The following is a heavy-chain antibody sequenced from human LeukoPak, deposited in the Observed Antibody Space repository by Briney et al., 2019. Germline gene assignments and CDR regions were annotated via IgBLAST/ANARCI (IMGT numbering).Heavy chain of an antibody. J-gene: IGHJ6*03. Sequence: PGGSLRLSCAASGFTFDDYGMSWVRQAPGKGLEWVSGINWNGGSTGYADSVKGRFTISRDNAKNSLYLQMNSLRAEDTALYYCARDNYDILTGYYSGYMDVWGKGTTVTVSS. V-gene: IGHV3-20*04. CDR3: ARDNYDILTGYYSGYMDV. D-gene: IGHD3-9*01. CDR2: INWNGGST. CDR1: GFTFDDYG.